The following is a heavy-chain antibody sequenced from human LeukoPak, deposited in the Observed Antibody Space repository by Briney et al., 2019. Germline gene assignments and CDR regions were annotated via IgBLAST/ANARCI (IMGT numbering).Heavy chain of an antibody. CDR2: IYSGGGT. V-gene: IGHV3-66*01. J-gene: IGHJ4*02. CDR3: AREMATPFDY. D-gene: IGHD5-24*01. CDR1: GFTVSNSY. Sequence: GGSLRLSCAASGFTVSNSYMNWVRQAPGKGLEWVSLIYSGGGTYYADSVKGRFTISRDNSKNTLYLQMNSLRAEDTAVYYCAREMATPFDYWGQGTLVTVSS.